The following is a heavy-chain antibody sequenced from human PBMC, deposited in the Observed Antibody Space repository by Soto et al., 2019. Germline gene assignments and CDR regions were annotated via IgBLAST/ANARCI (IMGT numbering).Heavy chain of an antibody. Sequence: EVQLLESGGNLVQPGGSLRLSCATSGFIFSDYAMNWVRQAPGKGLEWVSIIRDNDRNTYYADCVKGRFTISRDNSKNTLYLQMNGLRVEDTAIYYCAKDWTNLDYWGPGTLVTVSS. V-gene: IGHV3-23*01. CDR1: GFIFSDYA. CDR3: AKDWTNLDY. J-gene: IGHJ4*02. D-gene: IGHD3-3*01. CDR2: IRDNDRNT.